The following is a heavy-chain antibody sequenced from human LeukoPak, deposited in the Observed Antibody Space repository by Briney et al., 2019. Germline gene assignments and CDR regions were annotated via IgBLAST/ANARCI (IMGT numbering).Heavy chain of an antibody. Sequence: SETLSLTCTVSGGSVSSGSYYWSWIRQPPGKGLEWIGYIYYSGSTNYNPSLKSRVTISVDTSKNQFSLKLSSVTAADTAVYCCARDLRYDFWSGYPQYYFDYWGQGTLVTVSS. CDR3: ARDLRYDFWSGYPQYYFDY. V-gene: IGHV4-61*01. J-gene: IGHJ4*02. D-gene: IGHD3-3*01. CDR2: IYYSGST. CDR1: GGSVSSGSYY.